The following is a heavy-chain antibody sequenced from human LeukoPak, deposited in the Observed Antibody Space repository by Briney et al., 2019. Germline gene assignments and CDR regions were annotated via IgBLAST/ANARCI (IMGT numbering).Heavy chain of an antibody. V-gene: IGHV3-7*01. D-gene: IGHD3-16*01. CDR1: GVTFSRYW. CDR3: ARDDEFTLGTAS. Sequence: GGSLRLSCAASGVTFSRYWMSWVRQAPGKGLEWVANIKEDGSETYYADSVKGRFTISRDNAKRSLFLQMNSLRAEDTAVYYCARDDEFTLGTASWGQGTLVTVSS. CDR2: IKEDGSET. J-gene: IGHJ5*02.